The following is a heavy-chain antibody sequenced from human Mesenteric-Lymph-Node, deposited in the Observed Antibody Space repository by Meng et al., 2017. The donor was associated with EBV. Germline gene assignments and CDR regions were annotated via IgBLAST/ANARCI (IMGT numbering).Heavy chain of an antibody. CDR3: ARSRYCNGGTCYYSALFDY. Sequence: LVQSGAGVKKPGASVKVSCKASGYTFTGFYIHWVRRAPGQGPEWMGRINPNSGDTIYAQKFQGRVTMTRDTSINTAYTDLSGLTSDDTAMYFCARSRYCNGGTCYYSALFDYWGQGTLVTVSS. CDR1: GYTFTGFY. V-gene: IGHV1-2*06. J-gene: IGHJ4*02. CDR2: INPNSGDT. D-gene: IGHD2-15*01.